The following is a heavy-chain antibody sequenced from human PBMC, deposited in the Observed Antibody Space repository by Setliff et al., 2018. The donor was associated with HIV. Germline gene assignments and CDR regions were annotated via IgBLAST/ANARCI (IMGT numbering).Heavy chain of an antibody. CDR1: GGSFSGYY. CDR3: ARGGRDYYYYYYMDV. CDR2: INHSGST. Sequence: SETLSLTCAVYGGSFSGYYWSWIRQPPGKGLEWIGEINHSGSTNYNPSLKSRVTISVDTSKNQFSLKRSSVTAADTAVYYCARGGRDYYYYYYMDVWGKGTTVTVSS. V-gene: IGHV4-34*01. J-gene: IGHJ6*03.